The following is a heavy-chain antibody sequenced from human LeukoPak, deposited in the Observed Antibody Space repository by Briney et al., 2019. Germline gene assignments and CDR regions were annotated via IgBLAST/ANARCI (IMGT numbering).Heavy chain of an antibody. CDR2: INHSGST. CDR3: ARDQGFNYYDSSGYRMGLDY. V-gene: IGHV4-39*07. J-gene: IGHJ4*02. D-gene: IGHD3-22*01. CDR1: GGSISSGGYY. Sequence: SETLSLTCTVSGGSISSGGYYWSWIRQPPGKGLEWIGEINHSGSTNYNPSLKSRVTISVDTSKNQFSLKLSSVTAADTAVYYCARDQGFNYYDSSGYRMGLDYWGQGTLVTVSS.